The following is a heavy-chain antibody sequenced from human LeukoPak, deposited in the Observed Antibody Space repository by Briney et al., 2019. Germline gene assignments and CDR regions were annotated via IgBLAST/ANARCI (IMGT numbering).Heavy chain of an antibody. CDR2: IKQDGSEK. Sequence: GGSLRLSCAASGFTFSSCWMSWVRQAPGKGLEWVANIKQDGSEKYYVDSVKGRFTISRDNAKNSLYLQMNSLRAEDTAVYYCARVDVLRYFDWLLHTFYYYGMDVWGQGTTVTVSS. D-gene: IGHD3-9*01. CDR1: GFTFSSCW. V-gene: IGHV3-7*04. CDR3: ARVDVLRYFDWLLHTFYYYGMDV. J-gene: IGHJ6*02.